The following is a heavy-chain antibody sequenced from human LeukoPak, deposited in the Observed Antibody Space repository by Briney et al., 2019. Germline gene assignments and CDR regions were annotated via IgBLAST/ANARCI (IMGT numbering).Heavy chain of an antibody. J-gene: IGHJ4*02. V-gene: IGHV3-23*01. Sequence: GGSLRLSCAASGFTFSTHAMSWVRQAPGKGLEWVSAITDSGAGTFYADSVKGRFTISRDNSKNTLYPQMNSLRAEDTAVYFCAKRYTSGSYYFDYWGQGTLVTVPS. D-gene: IGHD6-19*01. CDR1: GFTFSTHA. CDR2: ITDSGAGT. CDR3: AKRYTSGSYYFDY.